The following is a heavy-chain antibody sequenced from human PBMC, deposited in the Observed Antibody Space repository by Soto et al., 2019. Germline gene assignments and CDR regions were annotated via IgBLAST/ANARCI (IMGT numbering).Heavy chain of an antibody. V-gene: IGHV1-69*01. CDR3: ARESSSPNYYYYGMDV. J-gene: IGHJ6*02. D-gene: IGHD6-6*01. CDR2: VIPKASQP. CDR1: GGTFSSYA. Sequence: QVQLLQSGAEVKKPGSSVTVSCTASGGTFSSYAVSWVRQAPGQGLEWMGVVIPKASQPKYAPKFQGRVTITADYSTAYMEVRSLISDDTAVYYCARESSSPNYYYYGMDVWGQGTSVSVSS.